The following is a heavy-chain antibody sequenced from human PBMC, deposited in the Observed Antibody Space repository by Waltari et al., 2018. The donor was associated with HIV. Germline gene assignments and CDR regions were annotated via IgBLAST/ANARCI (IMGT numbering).Heavy chain of an antibody. D-gene: IGHD5-12*01. CDR2: INSEGSST. CDR1: GFPFSSYW. Sequence: EVPLVESGGGLVQLGGSLRLSCAASGFPFSSYWMHWVRQAPGKGLVWVSRINSEGSSTSYADSVKGRFTISRDNAKNTLYLQMNSLRVEDTAVYYCARGDGYAYPNWGQGTLVTVSS. CDR3: ARGDGYAYPN. V-gene: IGHV3-74*01. J-gene: IGHJ4*02.